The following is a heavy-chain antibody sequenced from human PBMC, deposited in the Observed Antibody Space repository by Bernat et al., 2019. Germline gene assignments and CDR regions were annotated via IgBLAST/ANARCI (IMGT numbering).Heavy chain of an antibody. V-gene: IGHV3-48*01. D-gene: IGHD4-11*01. Sequence: EVQLVESGGGLVQPGGSLRLSCAASGFTFSSYSMNWVRQAPGKGLEWVSYISSSSSTIYYADSVKGRFTISRDNSRNTLYLLMNSLRAEDTAVYYCARDRAVSTNYYYGMDVWGQGTTVTVSS. J-gene: IGHJ6*02. CDR3: ARDRAVSTNYYYGMDV. CDR2: ISSSSSTI. CDR1: GFTFSSYS.